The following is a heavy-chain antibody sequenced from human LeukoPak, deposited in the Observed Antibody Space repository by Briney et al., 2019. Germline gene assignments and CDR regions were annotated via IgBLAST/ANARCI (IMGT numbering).Heavy chain of an antibody. Sequence: GGSLRLSCAASGFTFSSYGMHWVRQAPGKGLEWVAFIRYDGSNKYYADSVKGRLTISRDNSKNTLYLQMNSLRAEDTAVYYCAKDQRIFAVVVTAATLDYWGQGTLVTVSS. J-gene: IGHJ4*02. CDR2: IRYDGSNK. D-gene: IGHD2-2*01. V-gene: IGHV3-30*02. CDR1: GFTFSSYG. CDR3: AKDQRIFAVVVTAATLDY.